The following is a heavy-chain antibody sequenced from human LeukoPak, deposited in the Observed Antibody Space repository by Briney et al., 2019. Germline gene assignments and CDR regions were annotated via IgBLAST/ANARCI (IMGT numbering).Heavy chain of an antibody. D-gene: IGHD6-13*01. V-gene: IGHV4-31*03. CDR1: GGSISSAPYY. CDR3: ARGLGIAAAGRLFDY. J-gene: IGHJ4*02. Sequence: SETLSLTCTVSGGSISSAPYYWSWLRQRPGKGLEWTGYISHSGNTYYNPSLKSRLNISADTSKNQFSLKLRSVTAADTAVYYCARGLGIAAAGRLFDYWGQGTLVTVSS. CDR2: ISHSGNT.